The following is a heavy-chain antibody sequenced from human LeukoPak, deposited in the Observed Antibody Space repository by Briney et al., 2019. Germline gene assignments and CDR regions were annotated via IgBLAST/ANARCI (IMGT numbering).Heavy chain of an antibody. CDR3: ARYSRSYYNFDY. J-gene: IGHJ4*02. D-gene: IGHD6-13*01. V-gene: IGHV4-59*13. CDR1: GVSISSYY. CDR2: IYYRGKT. Sequence: SETLSLTCTVSGVSISSYYWSWIRQSSGKGLEWIGYIYYRGKTDYSPSLKSRVTISVDMSKNLCSLELRSLTAADTAVYYCARYSRSYYNFDYWGQGTLVTVSS.